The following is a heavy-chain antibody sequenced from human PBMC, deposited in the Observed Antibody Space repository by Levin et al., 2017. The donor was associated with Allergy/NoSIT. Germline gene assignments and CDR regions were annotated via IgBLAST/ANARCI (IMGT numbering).Heavy chain of an antibody. J-gene: IGHJ6*02. CDR2: IYSGGST. D-gene: IGHD5-18*01. Sequence: TGGSLRLSCAASGFTVSSNYMSWVRQAPGKGLEWVSVIYSGGSTYYADSVKGRFTISRDNSKNTLYLQMNSLRAEDTAVYYCARDSRGYSYPNSYYYGMDVWGQGTTVTVSS. CDR1: GFTVSSNY. CDR3: ARDSRGYSYPNSYYYGMDV. V-gene: IGHV3-66*01.